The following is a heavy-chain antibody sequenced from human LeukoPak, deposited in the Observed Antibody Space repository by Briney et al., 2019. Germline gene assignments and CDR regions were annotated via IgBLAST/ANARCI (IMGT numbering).Heavy chain of an antibody. CDR2: IQSVSLTI. D-gene: IGHD2-2*01. V-gene: IGHV3-48*04. Sequence: GGSLRLSCAASGFRFSDYNMNWVRQVPGKGLEWVSYIQSVSLTIYYLDSVKGRFTISRDNAKNSLFLQMNSLRAEDTAVYYCARSTDCSSTSCYHTYFDLWGRGTLVTVSS. CDR1: GFRFSDYN. CDR3: ARSTDCSSTSCYHTYFDL. J-gene: IGHJ2*01.